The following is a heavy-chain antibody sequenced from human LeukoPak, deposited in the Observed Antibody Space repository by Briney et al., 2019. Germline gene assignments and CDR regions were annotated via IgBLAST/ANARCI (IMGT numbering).Heavy chain of an antibody. CDR1: GFTFSSYA. J-gene: IGHJ5*02. CDR2: ISGSGGST. D-gene: IGHD3-10*01. V-gene: IGHV3-23*01. Sequence: SGGSLRLSCAASGFTFSSYAMSWVRQAPGKGLEWVSAISGSGGSTYYADSVKGRFTISRDNSKITLYLQMNSLRADDTAVYYCAKAYYFDSGSPFGSWGQGTLVTVSS. CDR3: AKAYYFDSGSPFGS.